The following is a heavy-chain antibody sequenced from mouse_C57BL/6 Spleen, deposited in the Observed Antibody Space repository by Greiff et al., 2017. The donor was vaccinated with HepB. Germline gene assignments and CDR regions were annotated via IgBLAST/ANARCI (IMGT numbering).Heavy chain of an antibody. CDR2: ISYDGSN. J-gene: IGHJ3*01. D-gene: IGHD2-1*01. CDR3: ARDPDYGNQAWFAY. V-gene: IGHV3-6*01. Sequence: EVKLQESGPGLVKPSQSLSLTCSVTGYSITSGYYWNWIRQFPGNKLEWMGYISYDGSNNYNPSLKNRISITRDTSKNQFFLKLNSVTTEDTATYYCARDPDYGNQAWFAYWGQGTLVTVSA. CDR1: GYSITSGYY.